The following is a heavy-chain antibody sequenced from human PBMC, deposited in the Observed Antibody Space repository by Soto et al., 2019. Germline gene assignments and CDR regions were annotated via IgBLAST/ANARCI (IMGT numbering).Heavy chain of an antibody. Sequence: GGSLRLSCAASGFTFSSYAMSWVRQAPGKGLEWVSAISGSGGSTYYADSVKGRFTISRDNSKNTLYLQMNSLRAEDTAVYYCAKGAVSSGWSRGYFQHWGQGTLVTVSS. CDR3: AKGAVSSGWSRGYFQH. V-gene: IGHV3-23*01. J-gene: IGHJ1*01. D-gene: IGHD6-19*01. CDR2: ISGSGGST. CDR1: GFTFSSYA.